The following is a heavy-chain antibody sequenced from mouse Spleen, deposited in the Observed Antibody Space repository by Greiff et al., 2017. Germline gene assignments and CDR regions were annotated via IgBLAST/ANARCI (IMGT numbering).Heavy chain of an antibody. D-gene: IGHD2-4*01. V-gene: IGHV14-4*01. J-gene: IGHJ3*01. Sequence: EVQLQQSGAELVRPGASVKLSCTASGFNIKDDYMHWVKQRPEQGLEWIGWIDPENGDTEYASKFQGKATITADTSSNTAYLQLSSLTSEDTAVYYCTTADDYDAPFAYWGQGTLVTVSA. CDR2: IDPENGDT. CDR3: TTADDYDAPFAY. CDR1: GFNIKDDY.